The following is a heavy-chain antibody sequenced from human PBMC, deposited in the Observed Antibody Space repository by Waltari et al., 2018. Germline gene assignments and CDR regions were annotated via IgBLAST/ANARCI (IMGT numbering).Heavy chain of an antibody. CDR3: ARLGAYDFWSGPHGFDP. J-gene: IGHJ5*02. CDR2: IYPGDSDT. CDR1: GYSFTSYW. D-gene: IGHD3-3*01. V-gene: IGHV5-51*01. Sequence: EVQLVQSGAEVKKPGESLKISCKGSGYSFTSYWIGWLRQMTGKVLEWMGIIYPGDSDTRYSPSFQGQVTISADKSISTAYLQWSSLKASDTAMYYCARLGAYDFWSGPHGFDPWGQGTLVTVSS.